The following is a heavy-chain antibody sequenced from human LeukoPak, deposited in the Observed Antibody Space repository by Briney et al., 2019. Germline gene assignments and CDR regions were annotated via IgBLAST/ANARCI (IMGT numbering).Heavy chain of an antibody. V-gene: IGHV4-34*01. D-gene: IGHD1-14*01. Sequence: SETLSLTCGGCGGCFSGYYWTWIRQPPGKGLEWIGEINHSGSTNYNPSLKSRVTISVDTSKNQVSLKLSSVTAADTAVYYCARDRARGLDYWGQGTLVTVSS. CDR2: INHSGST. J-gene: IGHJ4*02. CDR3: ARDRARGLDY. CDR1: GGCFSGYY.